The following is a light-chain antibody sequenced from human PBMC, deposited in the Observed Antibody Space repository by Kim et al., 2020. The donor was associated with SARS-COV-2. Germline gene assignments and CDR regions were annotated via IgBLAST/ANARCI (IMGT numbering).Light chain of an antibody. CDR1: QSVSSK. CDR3: QQYDTWPPVT. V-gene: IGKV3-15*01. CDR2: GAS. J-gene: IGKJ4*01. Sequence: SPGERVTTSCRASQSVSSKLAWYQQQPGQAPRLLIYGASTRATGTPARFSGSGSGTEFTLDISSLQSEDFAVYYCQQYDTWPPVTFGGGTKVDIK.